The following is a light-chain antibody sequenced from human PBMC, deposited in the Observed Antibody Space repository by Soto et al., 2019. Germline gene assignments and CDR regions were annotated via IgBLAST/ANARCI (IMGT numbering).Light chain of an antibody. Sequence: EIVMTQSPATLSVSPGERATLSCRASQSVSSNLAWYQQKHGQAPRLLIYGASTRATGIPARFSGSGSGTEFNLTISSLQSEDFAVYYCQQYNNWWTFGQGTKVEIK. V-gene: IGKV3-15*01. CDR3: QQYNNWWT. CDR1: QSVSSN. J-gene: IGKJ1*01. CDR2: GAS.